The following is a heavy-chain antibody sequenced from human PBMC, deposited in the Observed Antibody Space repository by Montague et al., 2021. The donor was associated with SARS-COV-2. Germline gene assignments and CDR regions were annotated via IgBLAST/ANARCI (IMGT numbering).Heavy chain of an antibody. J-gene: IGHJ6*02. CDR1: GGSFSGCY. CDR3: ARHLRVTTVTSHMYHYAMDV. D-gene: IGHD4-11*01. Sequence: SETLSLTCAVYGGSFSGCYWSWIRQPPGKGLEWMGEINHSGSTKYNPSLKSRVPISVDTSKNQYSLKLTSVTAADTAVYYCARHLRVTTVTSHMYHYAMDVWGQGTTVTVSS. CDR2: INHSGST. V-gene: IGHV4-34*01.